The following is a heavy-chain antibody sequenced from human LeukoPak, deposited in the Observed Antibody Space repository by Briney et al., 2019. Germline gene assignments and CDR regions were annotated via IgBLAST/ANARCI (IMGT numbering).Heavy chain of an antibody. Sequence: ASVKVSCKASGYTFTSYGISWVRQAPGQGLEWMGWISAYNGNTNCAQKLQGRVTMTTDTSTSTAYMELRSLRPDDTAVYYCARGLDYYDSSGYYYGYWYFDLWGRGTLVTVSS. V-gene: IGHV1-18*01. D-gene: IGHD3-22*01. CDR2: ISAYNGNT. J-gene: IGHJ2*01. CDR1: GYTFTSYG. CDR3: ARGLDYYDSSGYYYGYWYFDL.